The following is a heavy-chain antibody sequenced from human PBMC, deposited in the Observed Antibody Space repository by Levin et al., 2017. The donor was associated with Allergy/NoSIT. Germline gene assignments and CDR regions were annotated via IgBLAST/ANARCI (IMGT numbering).Heavy chain of an antibody. Sequence: SVKVSCKASGGTFSSYAISWVRQAPGQGLEWMGGIIPIFGTANYAQKFQGRVTITADESTSTAYMELSSLRSEDTAVYYCARGLGRYYDSSGYYYYGYWGQGTLVTVSS. CDR2: IIPIFGTA. J-gene: IGHJ4*02. D-gene: IGHD3-22*01. V-gene: IGHV1-69*13. CDR3: ARGLGRYYDSSGYYYYGY. CDR1: GGTFSSYA.